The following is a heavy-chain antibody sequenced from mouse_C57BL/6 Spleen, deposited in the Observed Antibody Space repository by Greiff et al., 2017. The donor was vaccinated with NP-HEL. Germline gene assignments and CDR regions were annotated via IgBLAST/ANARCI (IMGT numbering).Heavy chain of an antibody. V-gene: IGHV7-3*01. CDR2: IRNKANGYTT. CDR3: ARYWGSSYDYFDY. D-gene: IGHD1-1*01. CDR1: GFTFTDYY. J-gene: IGHJ2*01. Sequence: EVKLMESGGGLVQPGGSLSLSCAASGFTFTDYYMSWVRQPPGKALEWLGFIRNKANGYTTEYSASVKGRFTISRDNSQSILYLQMNALRAEDSATDYCARYWGSSYDYFDYWGQGTTLTVSS.